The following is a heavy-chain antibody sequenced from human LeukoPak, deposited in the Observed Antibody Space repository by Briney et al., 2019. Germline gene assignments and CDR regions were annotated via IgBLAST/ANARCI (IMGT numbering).Heavy chain of an antibody. CDR2: IYPGDSDT. CDR3: ATLDRRDDYSAFDS. V-gene: IGHV5-51*01. D-gene: IGHD5-24*01. J-gene: IGHJ4*02. CDR1: EYIFSNYC. Sequence: GESLKISCKGSEYIFSNYCICWVRQMPRKGLECMGIIYPGDSDTKYSPSFQGQVTISADKSISTAYLQWSSLKASDTAIYYCATLDRRDDYSAFDSWGQGTLVTVSS.